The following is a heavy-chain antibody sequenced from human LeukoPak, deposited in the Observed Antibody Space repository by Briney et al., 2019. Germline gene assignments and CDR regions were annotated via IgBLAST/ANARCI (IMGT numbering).Heavy chain of an antibody. CDR2: IKQDGSEK. J-gene: IGHJ4*02. CDR3: AREVEYYYDSSGYFNY. V-gene: IGHV3-7*01. CDR1: GFTFSSYW. Sequence: GGSLRLSCAASGFTFSSYWMSWVRQAPGKGLEWVANIKQDGSEKYYVDSVKGRFTISRDNAKNSLYLQMNSLRAEDTAVYYCAREVEYYYDSSGYFNYWGQGTLVTVSS. D-gene: IGHD3-22*01.